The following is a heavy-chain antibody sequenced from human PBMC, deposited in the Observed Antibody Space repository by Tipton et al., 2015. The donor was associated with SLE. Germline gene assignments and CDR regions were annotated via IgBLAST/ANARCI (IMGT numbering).Heavy chain of an antibody. CDR2: IHDDGTT. V-gene: IGHV4-4*08. J-gene: IGHJ4*02. CDR3: ARDHTSSFEVLTGHHPAP. Sequence: GLVKPSETLSLTCTVSGASISGNYWSWIRQPPGKELEWVGFIHDDGTTNYNPYLERRLTISKDMSNNQFSLRLSSVTAADTAVYYCARDHTSSFEVLTGHHPAPWGQGTLVTVSP. D-gene: IGHD3-9*01. CDR1: GASISGNY.